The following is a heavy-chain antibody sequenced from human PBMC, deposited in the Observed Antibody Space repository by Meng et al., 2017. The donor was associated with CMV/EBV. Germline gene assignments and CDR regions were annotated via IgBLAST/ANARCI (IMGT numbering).Heavy chain of an antibody. V-gene: IGHV4-34*01. CDR3: ARGPPRAFTTGTTLLDY. J-gene: IGHJ4*02. CDR2: INHSGST. Sequence: GGSFSGYYWSWIRQPPGKGLEWIGEINHSGSTNYNPSLKSRVTISVDTSKNQFSLKLSSVTAADTAVYYCARGPPRAFTTGTTLLDYWGRGTLVTVSS. D-gene: IGHD1-1*01. CDR1: GGSFSGYY.